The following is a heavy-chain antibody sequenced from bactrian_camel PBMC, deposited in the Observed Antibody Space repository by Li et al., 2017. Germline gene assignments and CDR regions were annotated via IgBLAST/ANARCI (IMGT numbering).Heavy chain of an antibody. CDR1: GFTFSTYD. Sequence: DVQLVESGGGLVQPGGSLRLSCAASGFTFSTYDMSWVRQAPGKGLEWVSAINSGGGSTYYADSVKGRFTISRDNAKNTLYLQLNSLAAEDTAMYYCAKDRGRAMGMDSLAVGTYEYNAWGQGTQVTVS. CDR2: INSGGGST. J-gene: IGHJ4*01. V-gene: IGHV3S40*01. CDR3: AKDRGRAMGMDSLAVGTYEYNA. D-gene: IGHD3*01.